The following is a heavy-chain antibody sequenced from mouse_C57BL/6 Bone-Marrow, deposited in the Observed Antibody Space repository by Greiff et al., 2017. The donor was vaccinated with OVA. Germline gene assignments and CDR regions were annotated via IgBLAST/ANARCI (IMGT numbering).Heavy chain of an antibody. J-gene: IGHJ4*01. CDR2: ISSGGDYI. CDR3: TRDPSYYYGSSVYAMDY. Sequence: EVKLMESGEGLVKPGGSLKLSCAASGFTFSSYAMSWVRQTPEKRLEWVAYISSGGDYIYYADTVKGRFTISRDNARNTLYLQMSSLKSEDTAMYYCTRDPSYYYGSSVYAMDYWGQGPSVTVSS. CDR1: GFTFSSYA. V-gene: IGHV5-9-1*02. D-gene: IGHD1-1*01.